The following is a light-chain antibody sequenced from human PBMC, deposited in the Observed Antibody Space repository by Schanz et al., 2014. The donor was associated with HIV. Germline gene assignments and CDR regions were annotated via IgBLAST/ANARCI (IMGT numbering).Light chain of an antibody. V-gene: IGLV2-8*01. J-gene: IGLJ2*01. CDR2: EVT. Sequence: QSVLTQPPSASGSPGQSVTISCTGTSNDIGAYRYVSWYQHHPGRAPRLLIYEVTKRPSGVPGRFSGSKSGNTASLTVSGLQADDEADYYCSSFAGNNKLLFGGGTKLTVL. CDR1: SNDIGAYRY. CDR3: SSFAGNNKLL.